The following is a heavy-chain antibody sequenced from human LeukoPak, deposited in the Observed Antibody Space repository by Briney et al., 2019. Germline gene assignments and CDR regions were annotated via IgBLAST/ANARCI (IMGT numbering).Heavy chain of an antibody. CDR2: ISGNGDST. J-gene: IGHJ3*02. V-gene: IGHV3-23*01. CDR3: ARQELSATMIVVPDAFDI. CDR1: GFTFSTYA. D-gene: IGHD3-22*01. Sequence: GESLRLSCAASGFTFSTYAMSWVRQAPGKGLEWVSAISGNGDSTYYTDSVKGRFTISRDNSKNTLYLQMNSLRAEDTALYYCARQELSATMIVVPDAFDIWGQGTMVTVSS.